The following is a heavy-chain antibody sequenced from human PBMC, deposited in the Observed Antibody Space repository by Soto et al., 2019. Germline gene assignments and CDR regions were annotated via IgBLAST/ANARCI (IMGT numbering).Heavy chain of an antibody. Sequence: EVQLLESGGGLVQPGGSLRLSCAASGFTFSSYAMSWVRQAPGKGLEWVSAISGSGGSTYYADSVKGRFTISRDNSKNTLYLLMNSLRAEDTAVYYCAKDALRGTMIVVVITFFDYWGQGTLVTVSS. CDR2: ISGSGGST. CDR3: AKDALRGTMIVVVITFFDY. CDR1: GFTFSSYA. J-gene: IGHJ4*02. V-gene: IGHV3-23*01. D-gene: IGHD3-22*01.